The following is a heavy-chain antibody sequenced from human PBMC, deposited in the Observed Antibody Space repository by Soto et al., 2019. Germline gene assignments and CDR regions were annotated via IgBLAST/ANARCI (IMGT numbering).Heavy chain of an antibody. V-gene: IGHV3-15*01. CDR2: IKSKTDGGTT. CDR3: TTDPGCSGGSGYSLYYYYYMDV. J-gene: IGHJ6*03. D-gene: IGHD2-15*01. Sequence: EVQLVESGGGLVKPGGSLRLSCAVSGFTFSNAWMSWVRQAPGKGLEWVGRIKSKTDGGTTDYAAPVKGRFTISRDDSKNQLYLQMTSLKTEDTAVYYCTTDPGCSGGSGYSLYYYYYMDVWGKGTTLTVSS. CDR1: GFTFSNAW.